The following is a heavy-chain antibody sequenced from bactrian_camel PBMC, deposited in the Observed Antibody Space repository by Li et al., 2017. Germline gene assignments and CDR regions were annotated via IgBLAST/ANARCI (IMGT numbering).Heavy chain of an antibody. CDR2: IFPGRGAK. Sequence: VQLVESGGGSVPAGESLTLSCVASGSTYKVAWFRQFPGKEREWVAHIFPGRGAKVYADSVKGRFTLSQDKAKDTVYLQMDRLKSEDTAVYYCMRRRRTWDSEVVRGFPVSGYRGQGTQVTVS. J-gene: IGHJ4*01. CDR3: MRRRRTWDSEVVRGFPVSGY. D-gene: IGHD2*01. CDR1: GSTYK. V-gene: IGHV3S40*01.